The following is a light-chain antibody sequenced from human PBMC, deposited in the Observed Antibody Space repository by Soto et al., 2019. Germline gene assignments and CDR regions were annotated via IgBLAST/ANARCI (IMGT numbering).Light chain of an antibody. CDR3: CSYAGSSTPNSV. CDR2: EVS. J-gene: IGLJ3*02. V-gene: IGLV2-23*02. Sequence: QSALTQPASVSGSPGQSITISCTGTSSDVGSYNLVSWYQQHPGKAPKLMIYEVSKRPSGVSNRFSGSKSGNTASLTISGLPAEDEADYYCCSYAGSSTPNSVFGGGTQLTVL. CDR1: SSDVGSYNL.